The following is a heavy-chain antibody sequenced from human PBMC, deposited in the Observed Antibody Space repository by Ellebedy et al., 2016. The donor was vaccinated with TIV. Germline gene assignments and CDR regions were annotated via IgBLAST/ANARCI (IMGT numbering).Heavy chain of an antibody. Sequence: ASVKVSXXASGYTFTSFGLSWVRQAPGQGLEWTGWISAYNGDINYAQNFQGRVAMTTDTATSTVYVDLRSLRSDDTAVYYCARVSVDVVIGYHYFYMDIWGKGTTVTVSS. CDR2: ISAYNGDI. J-gene: IGHJ6*03. D-gene: IGHD6-6*01. CDR1: GYTFTSFG. CDR3: ARVSVDVVIGYHYFYMDI. V-gene: IGHV1-18*01.